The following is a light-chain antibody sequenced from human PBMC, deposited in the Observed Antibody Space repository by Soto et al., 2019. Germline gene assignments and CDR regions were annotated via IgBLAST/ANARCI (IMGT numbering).Light chain of an antibody. J-gene: IGKJ1*01. V-gene: IGKV3-15*01. CDR1: QSVSIN. CDR2: GAS. CDR3: QQYNNWPRT. Sequence: EIVMSQSXATLSVSRPEXXXXXXRASQSVSINLAWYQQKXGQSPSLLIYGASXRSTGIPARFSGTGSGTEFTLTISSLQSEDFAVYYCQQYNNWPRTFGNGTKV.